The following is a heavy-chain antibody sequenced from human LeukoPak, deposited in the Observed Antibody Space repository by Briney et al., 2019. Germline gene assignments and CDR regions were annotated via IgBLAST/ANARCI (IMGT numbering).Heavy chain of an antibody. V-gene: IGHV4-4*07. J-gene: IGHJ3*02. CDR2: THPSGST. D-gene: IGHD2/OR15-2a*01. CDR3: ASMGPFRAFDI. Sequence: SETLSLPCTVSGDSISRYYWSWIRQPAGKGLEWIGRTHPSGSTNYNPSLRNRVTLSVDTSKNQFSLKLSSVTAADTAVYYCASMGPFRAFDIWGQGTMVTVSS. CDR1: GDSISRYY.